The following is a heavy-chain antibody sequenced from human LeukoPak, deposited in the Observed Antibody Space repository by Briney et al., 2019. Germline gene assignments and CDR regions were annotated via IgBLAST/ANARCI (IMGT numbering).Heavy chain of an antibody. D-gene: IGHD6-6*01. CDR3: ARGGIAAREYNWFDP. CDR1: GGSISSGDYY. V-gene: IGHV4-61*08. Sequence: PSETLPLTCTVSGGSISSGDYYWSWIRQPPGKGLEWIGYIYYSGSTNYNPSLKSRVTISVDTSKNQFSLKLSSVTAADTAVYYCARGGIAAREYNWFDPWGQGTLVTVSS. J-gene: IGHJ5*02. CDR2: IYYSGST.